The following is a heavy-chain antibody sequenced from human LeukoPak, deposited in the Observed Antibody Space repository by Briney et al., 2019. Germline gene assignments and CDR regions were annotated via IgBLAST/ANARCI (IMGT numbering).Heavy chain of an antibody. V-gene: IGHV4-59*08. J-gene: IGHJ6*03. Sequence: PSETLSLTCTVSGGSISSYYWSWIRQPPRKTLKWIGYIYYSGSTNYNPSLKSRFTISVDTSRKQFSLKLSSVTAADTDVYYCARQPLVYDILTGYYYYYYMDVWGKGTTVTVSS. D-gene: IGHD3-9*01. CDR1: GGSISSYY. CDR3: ARQPLVYDILTGYYYYYYMDV. CDR2: IYYSGST.